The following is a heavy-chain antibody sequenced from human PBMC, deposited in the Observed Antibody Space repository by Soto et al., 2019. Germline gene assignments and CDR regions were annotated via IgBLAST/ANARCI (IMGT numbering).Heavy chain of an antibody. Sequence: QLQLQESGPGLVKPSETLSLTCTVSGGSISSSSYYWGWIRQPPGKGLEWIGSIYYSGSTYYNPSLKSRVTISVDTSKNQFSLKLSSVTAADTAVYYCARHVDTDPFFDYWGQGTLVTVSS. CDR3: ARHVDTDPFFDY. J-gene: IGHJ4*02. D-gene: IGHD5-18*01. CDR2: IYYSGST. CDR1: GGSISSSSYY. V-gene: IGHV4-39*01.